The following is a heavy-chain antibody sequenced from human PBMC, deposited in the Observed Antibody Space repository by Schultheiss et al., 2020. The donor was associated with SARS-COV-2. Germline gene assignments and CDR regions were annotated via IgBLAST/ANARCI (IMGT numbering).Heavy chain of an antibody. J-gene: IGHJ4*02. V-gene: IGHV4-39*01. D-gene: IGHD7-27*01. CDR3: AIKGRLGIEDY. Sequence: SETLSLTCTVSGGSISSSSYYWGWIRQPPGKGLEWIGYIYYSGSTYYNPSLKSRVTISVDTSKNQFSLKLSSVTAADTAVYYCAIKGRLGIEDYWGQGTLVTVSS. CDR1: GGSISSSSYY. CDR2: IYYSGST.